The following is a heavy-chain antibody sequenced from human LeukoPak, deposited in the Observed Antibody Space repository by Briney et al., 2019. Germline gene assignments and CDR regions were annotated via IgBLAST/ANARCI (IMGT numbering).Heavy chain of an antibody. CDR3: ARDEDGPGALIEY. CDR2: ISGSGANT. Sequence: GGSLRLSCAASGFTFSTYAMSWVRQAPGKGLEWVSTISGSGANTYYADSVRGRFTISRDNSKNTLYLHMNSLRDEDTAVYYCARDEDGPGALIEYWGQGALVTVSS. CDR1: GFTFSTYA. D-gene: IGHD5-24*01. J-gene: IGHJ4*02. V-gene: IGHV3-23*01.